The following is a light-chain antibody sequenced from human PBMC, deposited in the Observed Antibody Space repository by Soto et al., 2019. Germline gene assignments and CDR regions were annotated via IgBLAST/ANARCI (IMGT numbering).Light chain of an antibody. J-gene: IGKJ2*01. V-gene: IGKV1-39*01. CDR2: AAS. Sequence: ILLTQSPSSLSASVGDRVTITCRASQGIDTSLAWYQQKPGKAPKLLIYAASNFQSGVPSRFSGSGSGTHFTLTISNLQPEDFATYFCQQSFSTPMYTFGQGTKLEIK. CDR3: QQSFSTPMYT. CDR1: QGIDTS.